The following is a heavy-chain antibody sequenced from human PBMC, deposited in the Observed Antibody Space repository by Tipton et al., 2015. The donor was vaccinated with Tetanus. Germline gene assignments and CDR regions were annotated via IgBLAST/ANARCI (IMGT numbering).Heavy chain of an antibody. CDR2: IYKTGDT. J-gene: IGHJ5*02. D-gene: IGHD3-9*01. Sequence: LRLSCTVSGGSVSRSFWGWIRQAPGKGLEWIGNIYKTGDTNYNPSLKSRVAMSVNTSKNQFSLRLSSVTAADTALYYCARSQRVEDDAGGLDFLTGFYGDYWFDLWCRGIPVTVSS. CDR3: ARSQRVEDDAGGLDFLTGFYGDYWFDL. CDR1: GGSVSRSF. V-gene: IGHV4-59*02.